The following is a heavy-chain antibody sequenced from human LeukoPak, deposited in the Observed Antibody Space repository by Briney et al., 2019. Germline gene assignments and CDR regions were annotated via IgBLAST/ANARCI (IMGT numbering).Heavy chain of an antibody. J-gene: IGHJ4*02. CDR2: ISGSGGRT. D-gene: IGHD2-2*01. V-gene: IGHV3-23*01. CDR1: GFTFSSYA. Sequence: PGGSLRLSCAASGFTFSSYAMSWVRHAPGKGLEWVSDISGSGGRTYYADSVKGRFTISRDNSKNTLYLQMNSLRAEDTAVYYCAKDPIPRYCSSTSCYRGLYFDYWGQGTLVTVSS. CDR3: AKDPIPRYCSSTSCYRGLYFDY.